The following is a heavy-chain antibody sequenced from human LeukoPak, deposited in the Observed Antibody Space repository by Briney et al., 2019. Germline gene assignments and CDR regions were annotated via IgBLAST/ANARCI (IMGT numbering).Heavy chain of an antibody. V-gene: IGHV3-30-3*01. CDR1: GFTFSSYA. D-gene: IGHD3-22*01. CDR2: ISYDGSNR. J-gene: IGHJ4*02. Sequence: GGSLRLSCAASGFTFSSYAMHWVRQAPGKGLEWVAVISYDGSNRYYADSVKGRFTISRDNSKNTLYLQMNSLRAEDTAVYYCAKGRYDSSGFNWAAWGQGTLVTVSS. CDR3: AKGRYDSSGFNWAA.